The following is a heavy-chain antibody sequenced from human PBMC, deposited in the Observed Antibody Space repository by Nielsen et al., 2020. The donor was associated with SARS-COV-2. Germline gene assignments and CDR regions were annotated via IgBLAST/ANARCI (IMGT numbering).Heavy chain of an antibody. CDR1: GFTFSSYA. J-gene: IGHJ4*02. Sequence: GESLKISCAASGFTFSSYAMSWVRQAPGKGLEWVSAISGSGGSTYYADSVKGRFTISRDNSKNTLYLQMNSLRAGDTAVYYCARGRRGYGSGSPKGPFDYWGQGTLVTVSS. CDR3: ARGRRGYGSGSPKGPFDY. D-gene: IGHD3-10*01. V-gene: IGHV3-23*01. CDR2: ISGSGGST.